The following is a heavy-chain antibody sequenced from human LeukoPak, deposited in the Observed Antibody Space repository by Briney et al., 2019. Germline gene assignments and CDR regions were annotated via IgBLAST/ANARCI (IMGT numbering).Heavy chain of an antibody. V-gene: IGHV1-46*01. D-gene: IGHD6-25*01. Sequence: ASVTVSCKASGYTFTSYYMHWVRQAPGQGLEWMGIINPSGGSTSYAQKFQGRVTMTRDTSTSTVYMELSSLRSEDTAVYYCARDLGHQRPINWFDPWGQGTLVTVSS. J-gene: IGHJ5*02. CDR1: GYTFTSYY. CDR2: INPSGGST. CDR3: ARDLGHQRPINWFDP.